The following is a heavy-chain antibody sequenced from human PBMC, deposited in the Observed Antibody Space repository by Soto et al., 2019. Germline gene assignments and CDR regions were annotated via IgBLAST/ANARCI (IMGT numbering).Heavy chain of an antibody. V-gene: IGHV1-69*13. CDR1: GGTFSSYA. CDR2: IIPIFGTA. J-gene: IGHJ3*02. CDR3: AREHSIAAPLGAVDI. Sequence: SVKVSCKASGGTFSSYASSWVRQAPGQGLEWMGGIIPIFGTANYAQKFQGRVTITADESTSTAYMELSSLRSEDTAVYYCAREHSIAAPLGAVDICGKAKMVTAS. D-gene: IGHD6-6*01.